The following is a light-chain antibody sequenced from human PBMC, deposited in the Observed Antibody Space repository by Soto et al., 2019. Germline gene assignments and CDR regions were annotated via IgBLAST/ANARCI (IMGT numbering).Light chain of an antibody. V-gene: IGKV2-28*01. CDR3: MQALQTPFT. J-gene: IGKJ3*01. CDR2: LGS. CDR1: QSLLHSNGYNY. Sequence: DIVMTQSPLSRPFTPGEPASISCRSSQSLLHSNGYNYWDWYLRKPGQSPQLMIYLGSNRASGVPDRFSGSGSGTDFTLKISRVEAEDVGVYYCMQALQTPFTFGPGTKVDIK.